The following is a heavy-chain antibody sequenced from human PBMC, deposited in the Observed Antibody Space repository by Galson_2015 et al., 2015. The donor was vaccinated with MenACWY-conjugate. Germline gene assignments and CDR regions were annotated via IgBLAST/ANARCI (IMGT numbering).Heavy chain of an antibody. Sequence: SLRLSCAASGFTVSTSCMSWVRQAPGEGLEWVSIICSGSTTKYADSVKGRFTISGDNSKSTVYLQMNSLRVEDTAMYYCASSGVGYGERWLDPWGQGTLVTVSS. CDR3: ASSGVGYGERWLDP. CDR2: ICSGSTT. J-gene: IGHJ5*02. D-gene: IGHD3-3*01. V-gene: IGHV3-53*01. CDR1: GFTVSTSC.